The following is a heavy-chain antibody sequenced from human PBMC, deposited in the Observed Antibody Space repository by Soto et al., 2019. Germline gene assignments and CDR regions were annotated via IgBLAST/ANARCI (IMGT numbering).Heavy chain of an antibody. CDR3: ARYYDFWTGLDY. CDR1: GAAVSSDY. D-gene: IGHD3-3*01. V-gene: IGHV4-59*08. J-gene: IGHJ4*02. CDR2: MHHSGTA. Sequence: SETLSLTCCVSGAAVSSDYWSWIRQPPDKGLEWIGYMHHSGTADYNPSLKSRVTISVDTSKNQFSLRLNSVTAADTAVYYCARYYDFWTGLDYWGQGTLVTVSS.